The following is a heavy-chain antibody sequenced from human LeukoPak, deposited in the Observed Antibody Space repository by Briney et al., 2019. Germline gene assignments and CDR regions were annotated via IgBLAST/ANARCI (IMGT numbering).Heavy chain of an antibody. CDR3: AQGYGNGWYPH. D-gene: IGHD6-19*01. J-gene: IGHJ4*02. Sequence: PGGSLRLSCTVSGFSVSTSGMSWVRQAQGKGLQTISAISVEGESAYYADSVKGRFTISRDNSKNTLYLQMNSLRVEDTAVYFCAQGYGNGWYPHWGQESLVSVSS. V-gene: IGHV3-23*01. CDR2: ISVEGESA. CDR1: GFSVSTSG.